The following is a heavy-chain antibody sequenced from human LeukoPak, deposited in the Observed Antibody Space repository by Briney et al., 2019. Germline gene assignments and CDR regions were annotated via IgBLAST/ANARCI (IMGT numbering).Heavy chain of an antibody. J-gene: IGHJ3*02. V-gene: IGHV3-20*04. CDR2: INWNGGST. D-gene: IGHD2-2*01. Sequence: GGSLRLSCAASGFTFDDYGMSWVRQAPGQGLEWVSGINWNGGSTGYADSVKGRFTISRDNAKNSLYLQMNSLRAEDTALYYCARADGYCSSTSCTPDIWGQGTMVTVSS. CDR3: ARADGYCSSTSCTPDI. CDR1: GFTFDDYG.